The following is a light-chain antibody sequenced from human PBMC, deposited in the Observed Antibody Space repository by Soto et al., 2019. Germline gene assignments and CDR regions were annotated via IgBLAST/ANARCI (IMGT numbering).Light chain of an antibody. J-gene: IGLJ3*02. Sequence: QSALTQPASVSGSPGQSITISCTGTSSDIGGHNFVSWYQQHAVKVPKLLIYEVSNRPPGVPSRFSGSKSGNTASLTISGLQAEDEADYFCGSYTNSTTHMVFGGGTKLTVL. CDR3: GSYTNSTTHMV. CDR2: EVS. CDR1: SSDIGGHNF. V-gene: IGLV2-14*01.